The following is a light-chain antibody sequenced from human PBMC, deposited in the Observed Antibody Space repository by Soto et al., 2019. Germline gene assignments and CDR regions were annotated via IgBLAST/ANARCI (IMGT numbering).Light chain of an antibody. CDR2: EVS. J-gene: IGLJ1*01. CDR1: SSDVGAYNY. V-gene: IGLV2-14*01. Sequence: QSALTQPASVSGSPGQSITISCTGTSSDVGAYNYVSWYQQNPGKAPKLMIFEVSNRPSGVSSRFSGSKSGNTASLTISGLQAEDEADYYCSSYTSSSTYVFGTGTKLTVL. CDR3: SSYTSSSTYV.